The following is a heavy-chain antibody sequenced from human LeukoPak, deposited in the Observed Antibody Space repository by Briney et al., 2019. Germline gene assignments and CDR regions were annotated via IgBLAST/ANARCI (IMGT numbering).Heavy chain of an antibody. J-gene: IGHJ3*02. Sequence: SETLSLTCTVPGGSITSSSYYCGWIRQPPGKGLGWLGIIYYSGSTYYNPSLKSRVPISVATSKNQFSLKLSSVTAADTAVYYCARGLRYFDWSPPSTFDIWGQGTMVTVSS. V-gene: IGHV4-39*07. CDR3: ARGLRYFDWSPPSTFDI. CDR2: IYYSGST. CDR1: GGSITSSSYY. D-gene: IGHD3-9*01.